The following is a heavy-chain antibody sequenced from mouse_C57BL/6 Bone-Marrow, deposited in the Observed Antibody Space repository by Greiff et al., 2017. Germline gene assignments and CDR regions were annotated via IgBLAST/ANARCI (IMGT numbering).Heavy chain of an antibody. CDR3: TTDYYGSSYRGYYAMDY. D-gene: IGHD1-1*01. V-gene: IGHV14-4*01. Sequence: VQLQQSGAELVRPGASVKLSCTASGFNIKDDYMHWVKQRPEQGLEWIGWIDPENGDTEYASKFPGKATITADKSSNTAYLQRSSLTAEDPAVYYVTTDYYGSSYRGYYAMDYWGQGTSVTVSS. J-gene: IGHJ4*01. CDR1: GFNIKDDY. CDR2: IDPENGDT.